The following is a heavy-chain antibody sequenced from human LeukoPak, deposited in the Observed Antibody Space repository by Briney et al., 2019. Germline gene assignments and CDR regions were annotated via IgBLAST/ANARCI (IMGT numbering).Heavy chain of an antibody. Sequence: VASVKVSCKASGYTFTDYYMHWVRQAPGQVLEWMGWINPNSGGTNYAQKFQGRVTMTRDTSISTAYMELSRLRSDDTAVYYCARVGWSRIAVAGPHYYGMDVWGQGTTVTVSS. CDR3: ARVGWSRIAVAGPHYYGMDV. CDR2: INPNSGGT. CDR1: GYTFTDYY. J-gene: IGHJ6*02. V-gene: IGHV1-2*02. D-gene: IGHD6-19*01.